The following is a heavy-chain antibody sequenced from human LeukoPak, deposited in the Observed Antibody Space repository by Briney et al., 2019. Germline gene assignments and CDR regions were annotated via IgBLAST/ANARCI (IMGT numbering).Heavy chain of an antibody. Sequence: GGSLRLSCAASGFTFSSYAMSWVRQAPGTGLEWVSGISGSGDSTYYADSVKGRFTISRDDSKNTLYLQMNSLRAEATAVYYCAKDRQRFAAAGTTFDYWGQGTLVTVSS. D-gene: IGHD6-13*01. CDR2: ISGSGDST. CDR3: AKDRQRFAAAGTTFDY. V-gene: IGHV3-23*01. CDR1: GFTFSSYA. J-gene: IGHJ4*02.